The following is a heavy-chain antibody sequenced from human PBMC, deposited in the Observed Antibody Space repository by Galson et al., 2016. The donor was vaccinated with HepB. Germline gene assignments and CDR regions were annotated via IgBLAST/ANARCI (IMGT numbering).Heavy chain of an antibody. J-gene: IGHJ4*02. V-gene: IGHV3-30*04. CDR1: GFTFSSHA. CDR3: ARPPVDGGYSYGPFEY. Sequence: SLRLSCAVSGFTFSSHAMHWVRQAPGKGLEWVAIISFDGSNENYADSVKGRFTISRDNSKSTLILQMNSLRAEDTALYYCARPPVDGGYSYGPFEYWGQVTLVTVSS. CDR2: ISFDGSNE. D-gene: IGHD5-18*01.